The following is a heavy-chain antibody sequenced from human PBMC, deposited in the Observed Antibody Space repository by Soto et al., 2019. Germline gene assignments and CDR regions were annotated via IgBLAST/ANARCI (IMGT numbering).Heavy chain of an antibody. Sequence: VQLVESGGGLVKPGGSLRLSCAASGFTFSSYAISWVRQAPGQGLEWMGGIIPIFGTANYAQKFQGRVTITADESTSTAYMELSSLRSEDTAVYYCARIRDDILTGTYFDYWGQGTLVTVSS. CDR2: IIPIFGTA. D-gene: IGHD3-9*01. J-gene: IGHJ4*02. CDR1: GFTFSSYA. V-gene: IGHV1-69*01. CDR3: ARIRDDILTGTYFDY.